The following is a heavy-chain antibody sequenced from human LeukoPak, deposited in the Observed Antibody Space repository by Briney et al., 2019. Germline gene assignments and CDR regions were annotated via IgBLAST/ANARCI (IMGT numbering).Heavy chain of an antibody. D-gene: IGHD3-16*02. Sequence: PGGSLRLSCAASGFTFSSYGMHWVRQAPGKGLEWVAFIRYDGSNKYYADSVKGRFTISRDNSKNTLYLQTNSLRAEDTAVYYCARDKPSLTFGGVIVIGGSGYYFDYWGQGTLVTVST. CDR3: ARDKPSLTFGGVIVIGGSGYYFDY. J-gene: IGHJ4*02. CDR2: IRYDGSNK. CDR1: GFTFSSYG. V-gene: IGHV3-30*02.